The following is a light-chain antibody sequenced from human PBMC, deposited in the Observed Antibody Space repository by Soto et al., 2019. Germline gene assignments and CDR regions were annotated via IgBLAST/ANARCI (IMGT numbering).Light chain of an antibody. CDR2: SAS. Sequence: DIPMTQSPSSVSASVGDSVTITCRASHDINRWLAWYQQKPGGAPRLLIYSASSLPDGVPSSFGGSGSGTEFTLTISSLQPEDFATYYCQQANSLPLTFGGGTKVEIK. J-gene: IGKJ4*01. CDR1: HDINRW. CDR3: QQANSLPLT. V-gene: IGKV1D-12*01.